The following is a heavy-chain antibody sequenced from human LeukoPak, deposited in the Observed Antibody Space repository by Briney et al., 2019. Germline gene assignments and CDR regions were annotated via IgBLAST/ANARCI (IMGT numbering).Heavy chain of an antibody. D-gene: IGHD3-3*01. CDR3: ARVKWAARASNDFWSGYLDY. V-gene: IGHV1-2*02. Sequence: GASVKVSCKASGYIFTGNYIHWVRQAHGQGLEWMGWMNPNNGRTNYAQKFQGSVTMTRDTSITTAYMEVNRLTSNDTAVYYCARVKWAARASNDFWSGYLDYWGQGTLVTVSS. CDR1: GYIFTGNY. J-gene: IGHJ4*02. CDR2: MNPNNGRT.